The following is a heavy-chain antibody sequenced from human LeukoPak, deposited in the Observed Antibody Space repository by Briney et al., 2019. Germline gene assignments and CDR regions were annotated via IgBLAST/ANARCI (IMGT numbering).Heavy chain of an antibody. J-gene: IGHJ6*03. V-gene: IGHV4-38-2*02. CDR1: GYSISSGYY. D-gene: IGHD2-15*01. CDR2: IYHSGST. CDR3: AREVVAAYYYYYMDV. Sequence: SETLSLTCTVSGYSISSGYYWGWIRQPPGKGLGGIGSIYHSGSTYYNPSLKSRVTISVDTSKNQFSLKLSSVTAADTAVYYCAREVVAAYYYYYMDVWGKGTTVTVSS.